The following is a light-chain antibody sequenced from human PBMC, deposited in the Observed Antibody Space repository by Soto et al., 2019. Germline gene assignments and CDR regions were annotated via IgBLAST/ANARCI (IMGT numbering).Light chain of an antibody. V-gene: IGKV1-5*03. Sequence: DIPMTQSPSALSASVGDRVTITCRASQSIATWLAWYQQKPGKAPKVLIYKASTLESGVPSRFSGSGSWTEFTLTISSLQPDDFATYYCQQYKSDPWTFGQGTKVEIK. J-gene: IGKJ1*01. CDR1: QSIATW. CDR3: QQYKSDPWT. CDR2: KAS.